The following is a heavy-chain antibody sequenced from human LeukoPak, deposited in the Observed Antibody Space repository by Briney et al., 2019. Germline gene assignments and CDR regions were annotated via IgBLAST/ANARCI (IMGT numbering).Heavy chain of an antibody. D-gene: IGHD4-17*01. CDR2: ISWNSGSI. Sequence: GRSLRLSCAASGFTFDDYAMHWVRQAPGKGLEWVSGISWNSGSIGCADSVKGRFTISRDNAKNSLYLQMNSLRAEDTALYYCAKDRRYGDYSFDYWGQGTLVTVSS. CDR3: AKDRRYGDYSFDY. V-gene: IGHV3-9*01. J-gene: IGHJ4*02. CDR1: GFTFDDYA.